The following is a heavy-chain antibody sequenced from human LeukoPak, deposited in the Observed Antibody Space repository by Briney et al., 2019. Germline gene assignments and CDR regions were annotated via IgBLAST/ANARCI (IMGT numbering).Heavy chain of an antibody. CDR2: IYYNGST. J-gene: IGHJ3*02. CDR1: GGSISSGGYY. D-gene: IGHD6-19*01. Sequence: SETLSLTCTVSGGSISSGGYYWSWIRQHPGKGLEWIGYIYYNGSTYYNPSLKSRVTISVDTSKNQFSLKLSSVTAADTAVYYCAREVAVAGAFDIWGQGTMVTVSS. V-gene: IGHV4-31*03. CDR3: AREVAVAGAFDI.